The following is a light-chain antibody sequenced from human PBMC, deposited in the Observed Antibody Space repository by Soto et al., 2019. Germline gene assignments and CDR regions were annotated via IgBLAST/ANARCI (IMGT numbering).Light chain of an antibody. V-gene: IGKV3-15*01. CDR2: GAS. J-gene: IGKJ4*01. CDR1: QSVSSN. Sequence: EIVMTQSPATLSVSPGERATLSCRASQSVSSNLAWYQQKPGRAPRLLIYGASTRATGIPARFSGSRSGTEFTLTISSLQSEDFAVYYCQQYNNWPALTFGGGTKVEIK. CDR3: QQYNNWPALT.